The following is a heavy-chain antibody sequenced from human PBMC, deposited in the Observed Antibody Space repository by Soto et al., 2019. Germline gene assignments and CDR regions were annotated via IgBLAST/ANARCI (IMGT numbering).Heavy chain of an antibody. CDR2: ISYDGTNK. CDR3: AKDLQSYGDYDYYCYGMDV. J-gene: IGHJ6*02. Sequence: QVQLVESGGGEVQPGRSLTISCAASGFTFSTYGMHWVRQTPGKWLEWVAVISYDGTNKFYSDSGKGRFTISRDNFKNTLTLQMNSMRADDTAVYSCAKDLQSYGDYDYYCYGMDVWGLGTRVTVSS. CDR1: GFTFSTYG. V-gene: IGHV3-30*18. D-gene: IGHD4-17*01.